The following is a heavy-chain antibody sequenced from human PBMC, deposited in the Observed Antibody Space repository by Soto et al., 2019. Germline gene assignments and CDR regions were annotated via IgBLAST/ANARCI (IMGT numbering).Heavy chain of an antibody. D-gene: IGHD1-7*01. V-gene: IGHV4-59*12. CDR3: ARGIGSTGGHWFVH. J-gene: IGHJ5*02. Sequence: SETLSLTCTVSGGSISSYYWSWIRQPPGKGLEWIGYIYYSGSTNYNPSLKSRVTISVDTSKNQFSLKLSSVTAADTAVYYCARGIGSTGGHWFVHCCQGTRVTVSS. CDR2: IYYSGST. CDR1: GGSISSYY.